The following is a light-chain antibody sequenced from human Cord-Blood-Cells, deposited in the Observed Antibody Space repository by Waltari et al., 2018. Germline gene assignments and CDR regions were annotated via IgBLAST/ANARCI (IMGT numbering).Light chain of an antibody. CDR2: GAS. CDR3: QQYNNWPLT. CDR1: QSVSSN. J-gene: IGKJ4*01. V-gene: IGKV3-15*01. Sequence: EIVMTQSPATLSVSPGERATLPCRASQSVSSNLAWYQQKPGQAPRLLIYGASTRATCIPARFSGSGSGTEFTLTISSLQSEDFAVYYCQQYNNWPLTFGGGTKVEIK.